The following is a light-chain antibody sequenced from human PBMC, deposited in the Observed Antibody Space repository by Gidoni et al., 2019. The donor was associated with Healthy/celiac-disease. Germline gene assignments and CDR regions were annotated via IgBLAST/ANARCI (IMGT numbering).Light chain of an antibody. CDR1: QSVSSY. J-gene: IGKJ1*01. CDR2: DAS. Sequence: IVLTPSPATLSLSPGERATLSCRASQSVSSYLAWYQQKPGQAPRLLIYDASNRATGIPARFSGSGSGTDFTLTISSLEPEDFAVYYCQQRSNWPPWTFGQGTKVEIK. V-gene: IGKV3-11*01. CDR3: QQRSNWPPWT.